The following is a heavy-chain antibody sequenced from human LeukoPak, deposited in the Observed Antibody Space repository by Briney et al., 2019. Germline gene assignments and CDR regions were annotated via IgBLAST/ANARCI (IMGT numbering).Heavy chain of an antibody. CDR2: IIPILGIA. Sequence: ASVKVSCKASGGTFSSYTISWVRQAPGQGLEWMGRIIPILGIANYAQKFQGRVTITADKSTSTAYMELSSLRSEDTAVYYCARDLYLGYYSGGSCYPPNDAFDIWGQGTMVTVSS. V-gene: IGHV1-69*04. CDR3: ARDLYLGYYSGGSCYPPNDAFDI. CDR1: GGTFSSYT. J-gene: IGHJ3*02. D-gene: IGHD2-15*01.